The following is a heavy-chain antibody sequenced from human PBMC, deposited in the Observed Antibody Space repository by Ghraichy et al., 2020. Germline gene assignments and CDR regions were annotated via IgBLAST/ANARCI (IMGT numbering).Heavy chain of an antibody. D-gene: IGHD6-13*01. J-gene: IGHJ5*02. CDR2: ISGSGGST. CDR3: AKDGGEAAAGPNWFDP. CDR1: GFTFSSYA. V-gene: IGHV3-23*01. Sequence: SCAASGFTFSSYAMSWVRQAPGKGLEWVSAISGSGGSTYYADSVKGRFTISRDNSKNTLYLQMNSLRAEDTAVYYCAKDGGEAAAGPNWFDPWGQGTLVTVSS.